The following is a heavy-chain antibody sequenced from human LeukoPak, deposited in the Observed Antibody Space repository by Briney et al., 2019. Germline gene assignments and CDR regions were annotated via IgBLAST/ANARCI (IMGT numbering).Heavy chain of an antibody. CDR1: GFTFSSYA. J-gene: IGHJ4*02. Sequence: PGGSLRLSCAASGFTFSSYAMTWVRRAPGKGLEWVSGISGSGSRTTYADSVKGRFTISRENSKTPLYLQMHSLSADDTAVYYCAQDQTFELPHQLGYWGQGILVTVSS. CDR3: AQDQTFELPHQLGY. V-gene: IGHV3-23*01. D-gene: IGHD2-15*01. CDR2: ISGSGSRT.